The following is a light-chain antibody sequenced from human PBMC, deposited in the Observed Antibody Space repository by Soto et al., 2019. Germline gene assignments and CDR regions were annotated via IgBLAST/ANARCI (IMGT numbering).Light chain of an antibody. Sequence: EIVLTQTPGTLSLSPGERATLSCRASQSVTSSHLAWYQQKPGQAPRLLIYGASTRATGIPDRFSGSGSDTDFSLTIRSLDPEDSAVYYCQQRSDWPLTFGGGTKVEIK. J-gene: IGKJ4*01. CDR3: QQRSDWPLT. CDR1: QSVTSSH. CDR2: GAS. V-gene: IGKV3D-20*02.